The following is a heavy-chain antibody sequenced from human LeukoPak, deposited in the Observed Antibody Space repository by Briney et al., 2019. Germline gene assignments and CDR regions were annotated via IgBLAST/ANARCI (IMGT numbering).Heavy chain of an antibody. Sequence: GGSLRLSCAASRFTFSSYGMRWVRQAPGKGLEWVAVISYDGSNKYYADSVKGRFTISRDNSKNTLYLQMNSLRAEDTAVYYCAKDKSITARPLNYYYGMDVWGQGTTVTVSS. CDR2: ISYDGSNK. CDR1: RFTFSSYG. D-gene: IGHD6-6*01. J-gene: IGHJ6*02. CDR3: AKDKSITARPLNYYYGMDV. V-gene: IGHV3-30*18.